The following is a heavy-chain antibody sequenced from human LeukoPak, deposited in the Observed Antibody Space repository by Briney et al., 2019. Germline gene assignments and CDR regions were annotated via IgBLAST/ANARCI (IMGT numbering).Heavy chain of an antibody. CDR2: INHSGST. CDR1: GGSFSGYY. CDR3: ARGRPYYDSSGYHSFLKYYFDY. D-gene: IGHD3-22*01. Sequence: PSETLSLTCAVYGGSFSGYYWSWIRQPPGKGLEWIGEINHSGSTNYNPSLKSRVTISVDTSKNQFSLKLSSVTAADTAVYYCARGRPYYDSSGYHSFLKYYFDYWGQGTLVTVSS. V-gene: IGHV4-34*01. J-gene: IGHJ4*02.